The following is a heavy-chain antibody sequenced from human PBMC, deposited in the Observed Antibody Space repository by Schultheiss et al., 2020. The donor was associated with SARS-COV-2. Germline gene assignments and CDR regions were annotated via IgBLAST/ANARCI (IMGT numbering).Heavy chain of an antibody. V-gene: IGHV5-51*01. D-gene: IGHD2-15*01. J-gene: IGHJ4*02. CDR2: IYPGDSDT. CDR3: ARGRYCSGGSCYSIDY. Sequence: KVSCKGSGYSFTSYWIGWVRQMPGKGLEWMGIIYPGDSDTRYSPSFQGQVTISADKFISTAYLQWSSLKASETAMYYCARGRYCSGGSCYSIDYWGQGTLVTVSS. CDR1: GYSFTSYW.